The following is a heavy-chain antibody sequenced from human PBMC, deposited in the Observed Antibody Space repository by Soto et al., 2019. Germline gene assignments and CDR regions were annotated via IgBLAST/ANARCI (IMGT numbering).Heavy chain of an antibody. V-gene: IGHV1-69*02. Sequence: QVQLVQSGADVQRPGSSVRVSCKASGDTFNFYSINWVRQAPGLGLQWMGRINPILSMANYAPRFQGRVTMTADKSTSTAYMELSSLRSEDTAMYYCATSYGSGYRACDSWGQGALVTVSS. CDR3: ATSYGSGYRACDS. CDR2: INPILSMA. CDR1: GDTFNFYS. D-gene: IGHD3-10*01. J-gene: IGHJ4*02.